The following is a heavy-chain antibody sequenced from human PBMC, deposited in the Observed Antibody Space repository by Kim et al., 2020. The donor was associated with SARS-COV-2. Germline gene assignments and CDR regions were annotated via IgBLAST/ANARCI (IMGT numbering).Heavy chain of an antibody. Sequence: GGSLRLSCAASGFTFSSYAMHWVRQAPGKGLEWVAVISYDGSNKYYADSVKGRFTISRDNSKNTLYLQMNSLRAEDTAVYYCARDNSLQWLVYYYYYGMDVWGQGTTVTVSS. CDR3: ARDNSLQWLVYYYYYGMDV. CDR2: ISYDGSNK. V-gene: IGHV3-30*04. J-gene: IGHJ6*02. CDR1: GFTFSSYA. D-gene: IGHD6-19*01.